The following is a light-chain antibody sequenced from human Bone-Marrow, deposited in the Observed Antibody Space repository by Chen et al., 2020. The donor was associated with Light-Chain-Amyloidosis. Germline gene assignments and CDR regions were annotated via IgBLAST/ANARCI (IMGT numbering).Light chain of an antibody. CDR3: SSDTITNTLV. J-gene: IGLJ1*01. CDR1: SSDVGGDNH. V-gene: IGLV2-14*01. CDR2: EVT. Sequence: QSALTQPASVSGSPGQSITISCTGTSSDVGGDNHVSWYQQHPDKAPKLMIYEVTNRPSSVPDRFSGSKSDNTAPLTISGLQTEDEADYFCSSDTITNTLVFGSGTRVTVL.